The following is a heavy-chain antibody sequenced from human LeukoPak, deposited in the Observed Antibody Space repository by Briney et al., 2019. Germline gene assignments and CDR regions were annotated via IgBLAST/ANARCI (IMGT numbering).Heavy chain of an antibody. CDR2: IYYSGST. D-gene: IGHD3-3*01. CDR3: ARASHSDYDFWSGPVIGWFDP. J-gene: IGHJ5*02. V-gene: IGHV4-59*01. CDR1: GGSFSGYY. Sequence: SETLSLTCAVYGGSFSGYYWSWIRQPPGKGLEWIGYIYYSGSTNYNPSLKSRVTISVDTSKNQFSLKLSSVTAADTAVYYCARASHSDYDFWSGPVIGWFDPWGQGTLVTVSS.